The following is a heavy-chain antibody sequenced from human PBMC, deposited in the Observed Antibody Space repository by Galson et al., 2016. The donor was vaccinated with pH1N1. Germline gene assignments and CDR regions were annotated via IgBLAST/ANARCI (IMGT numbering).Heavy chain of an antibody. CDR2: IWYDGSNK. CDR1: GFTFSSYA. J-gene: IGHJ4*02. V-gene: IGHV3-33*08. D-gene: IGHD4-17*01. CDR3: ARGDYGDYVGEFDY. Sequence: SLRLSCAASGFTFSSYAMHWVRQAPGKGLEWVALIWYDGSNKYYADSVKGRFTISRDNSKNTLYLQMNSLRAEDTAVYYCARGDYGDYVGEFDYWGQGTLVTVSS.